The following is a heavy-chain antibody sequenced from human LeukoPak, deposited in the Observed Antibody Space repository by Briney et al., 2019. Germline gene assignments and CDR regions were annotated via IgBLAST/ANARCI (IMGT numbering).Heavy chain of an antibody. V-gene: IGHV4-39*07. CDR2: IYYSGST. CDR1: GGSISSSSYY. J-gene: IGHJ6*03. D-gene: IGHD4-11*01. Sequence: PSETLSLTCTVSGGSISSSSYYWGWIRQPPGKGLEWIGSIYYSGSTYYNPSLKSRVTISVDTSKNQSSLKLSSVTAADTAVYFCARGRVSSSTWHSTYYYYFYMDVWGKGTTVTVSS. CDR3: ARGRVSSSTWHSTYYYYFYMDV.